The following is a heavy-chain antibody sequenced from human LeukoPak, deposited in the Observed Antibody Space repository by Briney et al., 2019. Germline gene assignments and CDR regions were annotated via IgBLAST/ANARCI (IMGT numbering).Heavy chain of an antibody. D-gene: IGHD5-12*01. CDR3: ARARGGYDFDY. CDR2: IKQDGSEK. Sequence: PWGSLRLSCAASRFTFSSYWMSWVSQAPGKGLEWVANIKQDGSEKYYVDSVKGRFTISRDNAKNSLYLQLNSLRAEDTAVYYCARARGGYDFDYWGQGTLVTVSS. J-gene: IGHJ4*02. CDR1: RFTFSSYW. V-gene: IGHV3-7*03.